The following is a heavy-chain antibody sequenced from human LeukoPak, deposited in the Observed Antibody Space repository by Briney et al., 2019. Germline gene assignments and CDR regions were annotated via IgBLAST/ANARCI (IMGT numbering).Heavy chain of an antibody. J-gene: IGHJ5*02. Sequence: ASVEVSCKASGYTFTGYYMHWVRQAPGQGLEWMGWINPNSGGTNYAQKFQGRVTMTRDTSISTAYMELSRLRSDDTAVYYCALLEDVVVVAATTSHWFDPWGQGTLVTVSS. CDR1: GYTFTGYY. CDR2: INPNSGGT. V-gene: IGHV1-2*02. CDR3: ALLEDVVVVAATTSHWFDP. D-gene: IGHD2-15*01.